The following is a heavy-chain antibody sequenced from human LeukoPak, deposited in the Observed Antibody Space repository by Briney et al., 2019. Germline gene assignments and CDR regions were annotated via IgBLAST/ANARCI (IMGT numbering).Heavy chain of an antibody. CDR2: IYTSGST. CDR3: ARHKRGPDRFLGYESYYMDV. Sequence: SETLSLTCTVSGGSINNTLFYWSWIRQPPGKGLEWIGYIYTSGSTNYNPSLKSRVTISVDTSKNQFSLKLSSVTAADTAMYYCARHKRGPDRFLGYESYYMDVWGKGTTVTVSS. CDR1: GGSINNTLFY. V-gene: IGHV4-4*09. J-gene: IGHJ6*03. D-gene: IGHD3-3*01.